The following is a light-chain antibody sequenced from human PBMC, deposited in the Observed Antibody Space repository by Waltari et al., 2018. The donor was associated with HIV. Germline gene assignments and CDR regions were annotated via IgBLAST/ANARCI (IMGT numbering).Light chain of an antibody. CDR1: SSNIDCYY. CDR2: RNN. CDR3: AAWTDSLTAVV. Sequence: QSVLSAPPPASGTPGQRVPLSCSGSSSNIDCYYIFLYQQLPGTAPKLLIYRNNQRPSGVPDRFSGSKSGTSASLAINGLRSEDEADYYCAAWTDSLTAVVFGGGTKLSVL. V-gene: IGLV1-47*01. J-gene: IGLJ2*01.